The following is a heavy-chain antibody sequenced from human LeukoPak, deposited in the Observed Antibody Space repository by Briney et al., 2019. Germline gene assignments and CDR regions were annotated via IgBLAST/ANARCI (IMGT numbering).Heavy chain of an antibody. Sequence: GGSLRLSCAASGCTFSSYAMSWVRQAPGKGLEWVSAISGSGGTTYYADSLKGRFTISRDNSKNTLYLQMNSLRAEDTAVYYCAKSRDRSSWYTFDYWGQGTLVTVSS. V-gene: IGHV3-23*01. D-gene: IGHD6-13*01. CDR2: ISGSGGTT. J-gene: IGHJ4*02. CDR1: GCTFSSYA. CDR3: AKSRDRSSWYTFDY.